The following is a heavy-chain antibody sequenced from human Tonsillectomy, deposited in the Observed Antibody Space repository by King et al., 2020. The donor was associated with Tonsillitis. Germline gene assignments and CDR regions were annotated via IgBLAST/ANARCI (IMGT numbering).Heavy chain of an antibody. D-gene: IGHD3-22*01. J-gene: IGHJ1*01. CDR3: ATNAIASDTSAYRDFRH. V-gene: IGHV1-2*02. CDR2: INPKSGDT. CDR1: GDTFTGHF. Sequence: QLVQSGAELRKPGASVTVSCRTSGDTFTGHFVHWVRQAPGQGLEWMGWINPKSGDTNYAQNFQGRVTLCGDVSSTTAYMGLSSLRPDDTAVYYCATNAIASDTSAYRDFRHWGQGTLVTVTS.